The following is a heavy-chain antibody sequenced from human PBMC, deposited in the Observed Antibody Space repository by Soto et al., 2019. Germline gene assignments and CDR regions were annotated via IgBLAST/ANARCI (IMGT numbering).Heavy chain of an antibody. CDR1: GLTVSHNY. Sequence: PGGSLRLSCVASGLTVSHNYMAWVRQAPEMGLEWVSILYTEGTTYYADSVKGRFTISRDSSKNTLDLQMNSLSAEDTAVYYCAKEFDTSGYYSYYYAMDVWGPGTTVTVSS. V-gene: IGHV3-53*01. J-gene: IGHJ6*02. D-gene: IGHD3-22*01. CDR3: AKEFDTSGYYSYYYAMDV. CDR2: LYTEGTT.